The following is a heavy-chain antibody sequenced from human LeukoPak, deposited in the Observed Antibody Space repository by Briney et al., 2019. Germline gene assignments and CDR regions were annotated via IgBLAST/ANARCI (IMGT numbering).Heavy chain of an antibody. Sequence: GGSLRLSCAASGFTFSNAWMSWVRQAPGKGLEWVSYISITGITIYYADSVKGRFTISRDNAKNSLYLQMNSLRAKDTAVYYCARDIFTVAGAVDYWGQGSLVTVSS. CDR1: GFTFSNAW. CDR3: ARDIFTVAGAVDY. J-gene: IGHJ4*02. D-gene: IGHD6-19*01. CDR2: ISITGITI. V-gene: IGHV3-11*04.